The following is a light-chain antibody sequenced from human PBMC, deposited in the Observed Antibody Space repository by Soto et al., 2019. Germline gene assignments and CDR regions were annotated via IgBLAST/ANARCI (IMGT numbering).Light chain of an antibody. V-gene: IGKV3-11*01. CDR2: DAS. J-gene: IGKJ1*01. Sequence: ETVLTQSPATLSLSPGERATLSCRASQSISSSLAWYQQTPGQAPRLLIYDASKRATGIPARFSGSGSGTDFTLTISSLEPEDFATYYCQQSGTFGQGTKVEIK. CDR3: QQSGT. CDR1: QSISSS.